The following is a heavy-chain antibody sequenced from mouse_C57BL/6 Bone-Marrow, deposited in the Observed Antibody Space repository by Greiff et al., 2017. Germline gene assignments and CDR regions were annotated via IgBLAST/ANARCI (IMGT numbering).Heavy chain of an antibody. CDR3: TTSYYYGSRGNYFDY. CDR1: GFNIKDYY. D-gene: IGHD1-1*01. V-gene: IGHV14-1*01. Sequence: VQLQQSGAELVRPGASVKLSCTASGFNIKDYYMHWVKQRPEQGLEWIGRIDPEDGDTEYAPKFQGKATMTADTSSNTAYLQLSSLTSEDTAVYYCTTSYYYGSRGNYFDYWGQGTTLTVSS. J-gene: IGHJ2*01. CDR2: IDPEDGDT.